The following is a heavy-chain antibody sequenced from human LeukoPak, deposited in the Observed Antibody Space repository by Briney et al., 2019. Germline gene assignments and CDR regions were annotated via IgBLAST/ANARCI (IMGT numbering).Heavy chain of an antibody. D-gene: IGHD2-15*01. Sequence: KPGGSLRLSCAASGFTFSSYSMNWVRQAPGKGLEWVSSISSSSSYIYYADSVKGRFTISRDNSKNTLYLQLNSLRAEDTAVYYCARQHCSGGDCYFFDWGQGTLVTVSS. CDR3: ARQHCSGGDCYFFD. CDR1: GFTFSSYS. V-gene: IGHV3-21*01. J-gene: IGHJ4*02. CDR2: ISSSSSYI.